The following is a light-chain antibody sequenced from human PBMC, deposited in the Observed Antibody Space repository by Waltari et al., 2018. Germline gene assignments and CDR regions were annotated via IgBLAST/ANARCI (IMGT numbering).Light chain of an antibody. V-gene: IGKV4-1*01. CDR1: QSVLYSPNNKNY. Sequence: DIVMTQSTDSLAVSLGERATINCKSSQSVLYSPNNKNYVAWYQHKPRQPPKLLIYWASARESGVPDRFSGSGSGTDFTLTITRLQAEDVAVYYCLQYFSSPYSFGQGTKLEIK. CDR3: LQYFSSPYS. CDR2: WAS. J-gene: IGKJ2*01.